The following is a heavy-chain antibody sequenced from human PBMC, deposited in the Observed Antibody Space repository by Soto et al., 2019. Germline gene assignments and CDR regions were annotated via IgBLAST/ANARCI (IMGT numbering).Heavy chain of an antibody. CDR1: GFTFSSYA. D-gene: IGHD3-10*01. CDR2: VSGSGDST. CDR3: AKGHTMVRGVTYFDY. V-gene: IGHV3-23*01. J-gene: IGHJ4*02. Sequence: ESGGGLEQPGGSLRLSCAASGFTFSSYAMSWVRQAPGKGLEWVAGVSGSGDSTYYADSVKGRFTISRDNAKNTLYLQMNSLRAEDTAVYYCAKGHTMVRGVTYFDYWGQGTLVTVSS.